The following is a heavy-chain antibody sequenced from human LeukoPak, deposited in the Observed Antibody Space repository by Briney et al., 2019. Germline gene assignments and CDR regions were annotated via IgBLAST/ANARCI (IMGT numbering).Heavy chain of an antibody. CDR1: GFTFGSYA. V-gene: IGHV3-30*04. CDR2: ISYDGSNK. Sequence: PGGSLRLSCAASGFTFGSYAMHWVRQAPGKGLEWVAVISYDGSNKYYADSVKGRFTISRDNSKNTLYLQMNSLRAEDTAVYYCARDRSDFFDIWGQGTMVTVSS. J-gene: IGHJ3*02. D-gene: IGHD2-21*02. CDR3: ARDRSDFFDI.